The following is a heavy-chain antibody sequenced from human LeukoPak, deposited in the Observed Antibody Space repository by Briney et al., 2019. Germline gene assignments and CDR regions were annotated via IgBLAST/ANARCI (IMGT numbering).Heavy chain of an antibody. CDR1: GFTFSGSA. CDR2: IRSKANSYAT. CDR3: AKGYSGYYAMYYFDY. J-gene: IGHJ4*02. D-gene: IGHD3-22*01. V-gene: IGHV3-73*01. Sequence: PGGSLRLSCAASGFTFSGSAMHWVRQASGKGLEWVGRIRSKANSYATAYAASVKGRFTISRDDSKNTAYLQMNSLRVEDTAEYYCAKGYSGYYAMYYFDYWGQGTRVTVSS.